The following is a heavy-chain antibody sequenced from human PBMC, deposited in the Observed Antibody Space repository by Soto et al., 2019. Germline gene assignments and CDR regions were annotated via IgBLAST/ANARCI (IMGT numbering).Heavy chain of an antibody. CDR2: IYYSGST. CDR1: GGSISSSIYY. J-gene: IGHJ6*02. Sequence: SETLSLTCTVSGGSISSSIYYWGWIRQPPGKGLEWIGSIYYSGSTYYNPSLKSRVTISVDTSKNQFSLKLSSVTAADTAVYYCASQQLVHYYYGMDVWGQGTTVTVSS. CDR3: ASQQLVHYYYGMDV. V-gene: IGHV4-39*01. D-gene: IGHD6-13*01.